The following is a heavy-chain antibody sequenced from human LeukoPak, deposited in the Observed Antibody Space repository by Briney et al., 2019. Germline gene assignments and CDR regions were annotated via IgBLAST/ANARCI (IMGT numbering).Heavy chain of an antibody. CDR1: GYTFTSFA. D-gene: IGHD6-13*01. CDR2: INTNTGNP. J-gene: IGHJ6*02. Sequence: ASVKVSCKASGYTFTSFAMNWVRRAPGQGLEWMGWINTNTGNPTYAQGFTGRFVFSLDTSVNTAYLQISSLKAEDTAVYYCARDQAYSSSRNYYYYGTDVWGQGTTVTVSS. CDR3: ARDQAYSSSRNYYYYGTDV. V-gene: IGHV7-4-1*02.